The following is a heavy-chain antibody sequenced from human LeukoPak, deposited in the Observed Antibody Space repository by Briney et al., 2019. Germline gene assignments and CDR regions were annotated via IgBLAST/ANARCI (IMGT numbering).Heavy chain of an antibody. J-gene: IGHJ4*02. V-gene: IGHV4-34*01. Sequence: PSETLSPTCAVYGGSFSAYYWTWIRQPPGKGLEWIGEINHSGSTNYNPSLKSRVTISIDTSKNHFSLKLSSVTAADTAVYYCARGRGYSTLDYWGQGTLVTVSS. CDR1: GGSFSAYY. CDR3: ARGRGYSTLDY. D-gene: IGHD4-11*01. CDR2: INHSGST.